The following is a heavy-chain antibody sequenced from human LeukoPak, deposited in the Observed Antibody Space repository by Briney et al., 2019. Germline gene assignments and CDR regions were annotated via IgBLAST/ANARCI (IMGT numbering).Heavy chain of an antibody. Sequence: ASVKVSCKASGDTFSIYAISWVRQAPGQGLECMGGIIPTLGTANYAQKFQGRVTITADKSTSTAYMELSSLRSEDTAVYYCARSEVVVTAIRPLFDYRGQGTLVTVSS. J-gene: IGHJ4*02. CDR2: IIPTLGTA. CDR3: ARSEVVVTAIRPLFDY. V-gene: IGHV1-69*06. D-gene: IGHD2-21*02. CDR1: GDTFSIYA.